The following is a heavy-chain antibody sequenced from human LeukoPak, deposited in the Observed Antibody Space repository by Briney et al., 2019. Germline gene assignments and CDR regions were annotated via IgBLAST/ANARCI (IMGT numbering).Heavy chain of an antibody. J-gene: IGHJ4*02. Sequence: SVKVSCKASGGTFSSYAISWVRQAPGQGLEWMGGIFPIFGTANYAQKFQGRVTITADESTSTAYMELSSLRSEDTAVYYCARDTHYCSSTSCYQGFDYWGQGTLVTVSS. D-gene: IGHD2-2*01. V-gene: IGHV1-69*01. CDR2: IFPIFGTA. CDR1: GGTFSSYA. CDR3: ARDTHYCSSTSCYQGFDY.